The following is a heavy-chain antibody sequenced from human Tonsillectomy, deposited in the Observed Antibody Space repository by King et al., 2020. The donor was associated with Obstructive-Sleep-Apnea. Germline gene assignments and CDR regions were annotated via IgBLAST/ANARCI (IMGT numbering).Heavy chain of an antibody. J-gene: IGHJ4*02. CDR3: ARDFDY. CDR2: VSTDGSRQ. CDR1: GFTFSNFE. V-gene: IGHV3-30*14. Sequence: VQLVESGGDVVRPGTSLTLSCIASGFTFSNFEIHWVREAPGKGLEWVTLVSTDGSRQYYADSVKGRLTISRDNSKNTVYLQMNNLRPDDTAMYDCARDFDYWGQGTLVTVPP.